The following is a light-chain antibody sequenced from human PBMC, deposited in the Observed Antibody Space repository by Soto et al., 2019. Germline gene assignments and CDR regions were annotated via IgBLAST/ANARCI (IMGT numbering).Light chain of an antibody. CDR2: GAS. CDR3: QQYNNWPRT. CDR1: QSVEGY. J-gene: IGKJ1*01. Sequence: EIVLMQSPGTLSLSPGERATLSCRASQSVEGYLAWYHQRPGKSPRVFIYGASTRATGVPARFSRSGAGTACTRTITSLQYEDVGVYSCQQYNNWPRTFGQGTKVDIK. V-gene: IGKV3-15*01.